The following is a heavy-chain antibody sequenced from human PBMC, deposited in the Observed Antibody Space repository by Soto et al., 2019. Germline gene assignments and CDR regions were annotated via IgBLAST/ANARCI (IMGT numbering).Heavy chain of an antibody. CDR3: AKVGQRGRGWYLDHFDY. Sequence: GGSLRLSCAASGFTFSNYAMSWVRQAPGKGLEWVSVISGSGDNTYFADSVKGRFTIARDNSKNTVYLHMNSLRVEDTAVYYCAKVGQRGRGWYLDHFDYWGQGTLVTVSS. CDR2: ISGSGDNT. V-gene: IGHV3-23*01. J-gene: IGHJ4*02. D-gene: IGHD6-19*01. CDR1: GFTFSNYA.